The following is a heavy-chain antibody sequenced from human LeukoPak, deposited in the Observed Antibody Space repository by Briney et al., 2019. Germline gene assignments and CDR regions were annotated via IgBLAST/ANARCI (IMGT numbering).Heavy chain of an antibody. V-gene: IGHV4-59*01. CDR1: GGSISSYY. D-gene: IGHD1-26*01. Sequence: SETLSLTCTVSGGSISSYYWSWIRQPPGKGLEWIGYIYYSGSTNYNPSPKSRVTISVDTSKNQFSLKLSSVTAADTAVYYCAGVSGSYRHNYFDYWGQGTLVTVSS. J-gene: IGHJ4*02. CDR3: AGVSGSYRHNYFDY. CDR2: IYYSGST.